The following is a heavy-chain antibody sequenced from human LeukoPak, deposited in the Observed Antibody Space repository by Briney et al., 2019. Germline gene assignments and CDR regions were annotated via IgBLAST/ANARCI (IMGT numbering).Heavy chain of an antibody. D-gene: IGHD1-1*01. Sequence: SQTLSLTCAVSGGSISSGGYSWSWLRQPPGKGLEWIGYIYHSGSTYYNPSLKSRVTISVDRSKNQFSLKLSSVTAADTAVYYCARAYNWNSNWFDPWGQGTLVTVSS. CDR1: GGSISSGGYS. CDR2: IYHSGST. CDR3: ARAYNWNSNWFDP. V-gene: IGHV4-30-2*01. J-gene: IGHJ5*02.